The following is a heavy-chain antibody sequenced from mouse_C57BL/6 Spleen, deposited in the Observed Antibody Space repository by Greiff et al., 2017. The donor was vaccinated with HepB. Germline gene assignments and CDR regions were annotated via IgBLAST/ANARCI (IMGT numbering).Heavy chain of an antibody. D-gene: IGHD2-3*01. J-gene: IGHJ4*01. V-gene: IGHV8-12*01. CDR1: GFSLSTSGMG. CDR2: IYWDDDK. Sequence: QVTLKESGPGILQSSQTLSLTCSFSGFSLSTSGMGVSWIRQPSGKGLEWLAHIYWDDDKRYNPSLKSRLTNSKDTSRNQVFLKITSVDTADTATYYCARRGDDYYVPYYAMDYWGQGTSVTVSS. CDR3: ARRGDDYYVPYYAMDY.